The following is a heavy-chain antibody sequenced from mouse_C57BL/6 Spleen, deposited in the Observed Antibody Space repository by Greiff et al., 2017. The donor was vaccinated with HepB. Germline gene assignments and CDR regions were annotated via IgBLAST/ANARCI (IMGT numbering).Heavy chain of an antibody. CDR1: GYTFTSYW. D-gene: IGHD1-1*01. J-gene: IGHJ1*03. Sequence: QVQLQQPGAELVKPGASVKMSCKASGYTFTSYWITWVKQRPGQGLEWIGDIYPGSGSTNYNEKFKSKATLTVDTSSSTAYMQLSSLTSEDSAVYYCAREGIYYYGSRYFDVWGTGTTVTVSS. V-gene: IGHV1-55*01. CDR2: IYPGSGST. CDR3: AREGIYYYGSRYFDV.